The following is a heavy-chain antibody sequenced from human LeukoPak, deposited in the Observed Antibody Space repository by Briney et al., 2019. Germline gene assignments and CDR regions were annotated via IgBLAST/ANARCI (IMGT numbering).Heavy chain of an antibody. CDR2: IYWDDDK. CDR3: AHLVLHYFGEPVFYT. J-gene: IGHJ5*02. V-gene: IGHV2-5*02. Sequence: SGPTLVNPTQTLTLTCTFSGFSLSTSGVGVGWIRQPPGKALEWLALIYWDDDKRYSPSLKSRLTITKDTSKNQVVLTMTNMDPVDTPTYFCAHLVLHYFGEPVFYTWGQGTLVTVSP. CDR1: GFSLSTSGVG. D-gene: IGHD3-9*01.